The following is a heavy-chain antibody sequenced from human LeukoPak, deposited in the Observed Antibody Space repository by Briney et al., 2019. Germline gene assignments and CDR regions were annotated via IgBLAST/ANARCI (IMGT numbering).Heavy chain of an antibody. CDR3: ARVEVQDHGIYYYGMDV. CDR1: GYTFTSYA. Sequence: ASVKVSCKASGYTFTSYAMHWVRQAPGQRLEWMGWINAGNGNTKYSQKFQGRVTITRGTSASTAYVEVSSLRSEDTAVYYCARVEVQDHGIYYYGMDVWGQGTTVTVSS. V-gene: IGHV1-3*01. J-gene: IGHJ6*02. CDR2: INAGNGNT. D-gene: IGHD1-14*01.